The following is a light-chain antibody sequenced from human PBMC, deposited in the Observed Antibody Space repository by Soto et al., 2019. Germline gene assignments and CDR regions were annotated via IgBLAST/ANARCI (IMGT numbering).Light chain of an antibody. V-gene: IGKV1-5*01. CDR2: DAS. CDR3: QHYGGMWT. CDR1: QTISSW. J-gene: IGKJ1*01. Sequence: DIQMTQSPSTLSGSVGDRVTITCRASQTISSWLAWYQQKPGKAPKVLIYDASNLESGVPSRFSGFRSGTEFTLTISSLQPDDFATYYCQHYGGMWTFGQGTKVDIK.